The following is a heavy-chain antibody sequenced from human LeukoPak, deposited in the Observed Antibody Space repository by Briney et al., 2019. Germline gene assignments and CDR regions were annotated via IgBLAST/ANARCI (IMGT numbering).Heavy chain of an antibody. CDR2: ITPIFGTA. V-gene: IGHV1-69*05. D-gene: IGHD3-22*01. CDR1: VGTSSRSA. Sequence: SSVKGSSTTSVGTSSRSAISSVRHAPGQGREWMGGITPIFGTANYAQKCQGRVTITTDESTNTDYMELSSLRSEDTAVYYCARAYMIVVVNDAFDIWGQGTMVTVSS. CDR3: ARAYMIVVVNDAFDI. J-gene: IGHJ3*02.